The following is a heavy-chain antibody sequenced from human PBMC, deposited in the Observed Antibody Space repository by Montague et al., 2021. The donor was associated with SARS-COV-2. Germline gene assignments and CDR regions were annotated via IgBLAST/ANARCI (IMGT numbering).Heavy chain of an antibody. Sequence: SETLSLTCAVHGTSFSGYYWNWIRQPPGKGLEWIGEINHGGSTKYSPSLKSRLTISADTSKNQFSLKLTYVAAADTAVYYCARLRDGVVPSPILGVGPYYSYDYMDVWGRGTTVTVSS. J-gene: IGHJ6*03. CDR3: ARLRDGVVPSPILGVGPYYSYDYMDV. V-gene: IGHV4-34*01. D-gene: IGHD2-8*02. CDR2: INHGGST. CDR1: GTSFSGYY.